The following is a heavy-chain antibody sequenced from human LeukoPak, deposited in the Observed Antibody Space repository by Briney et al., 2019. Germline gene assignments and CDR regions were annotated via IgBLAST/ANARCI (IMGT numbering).Heavy chain of an antibody. CDR3: ARDPPSDYGDYDY. CDR2: ISYDGSNK. V-gene: IGHV3-30*04. D-gene: IGHD4-17*01. Sequence: PGRSLRLSCAASGFTFSSYAMHRVRQAPGKGLEWVAVISYDGSNKYYADSVKGRFTISRDNSKNTLYLQMNSLRAEDTAVYYCARDPPSDYGDYDYWGQGTLVTVSS. CDR1: GFTFSSYA. J-gene: IGHJ4*02.